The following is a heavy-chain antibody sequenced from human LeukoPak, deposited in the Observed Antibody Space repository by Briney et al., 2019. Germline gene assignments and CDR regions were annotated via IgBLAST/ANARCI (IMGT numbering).Heavy chain of an antibody. CDR2: IRYDGSNK. D-gene: IGHD1-26*01. CDR3: AKSRSGSPHSFDY. CDR1: GFTFSSYG. Sequence: PGGSLRLSCAASGFTFSSYGMHWVRQAPGKGLEWVAFIRYDGSNKYYADSVKGRFTISGDNSKNTLYLQMNSLRAEDTAVYYCAKSRSGSPHSFDYWGQGTLVTVSS. J-gene: IGHJ4*02. V-gene: IGHV3-30*02.